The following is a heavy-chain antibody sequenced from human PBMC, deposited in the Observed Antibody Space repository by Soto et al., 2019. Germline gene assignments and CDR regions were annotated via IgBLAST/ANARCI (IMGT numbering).Heavy chain of an antibody. Sequence: SETLSLTCTVSGGSISSSSYYWGWIRQPPGKGLEWIGSIYYSGSTYYNPSLKSRVTISVDTSRNQFSLKLSSVTAADTAVYYCARQHILTGLCYWGQGTLVTVSS. CDR2: IYYSGST. CDR1: GGSISSSSYY. D-gene: IGHD3-9*01. J-gene: IGHJ4*02. CDR3: ARQHILTGLCY. V-gene: IGHV4-39*01.